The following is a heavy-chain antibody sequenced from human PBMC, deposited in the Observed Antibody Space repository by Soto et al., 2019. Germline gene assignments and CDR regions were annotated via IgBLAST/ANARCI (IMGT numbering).Heavy chain of an antibody. Sequence: SVKVSCKASGGTFSSYTISWLRQAPGQGLEWMGRIIPNNGITNYAQKFQGRVTMTTDTSTSTAYMELRSLRSDDTAVYYCARVGQDIVVVPAAMFGELIDYYYYGMGVWGQGTTVTVSS. CDR3: ARVGQDIVVVPAAMFGELIDYYYYGMGV. J-gene: IGHJ6*02. CDR2: IIPNNGIT. CDR1: GGTFSSYT. V-gene: IGHV1-69*02. D-gene: IGHD2-2*01.